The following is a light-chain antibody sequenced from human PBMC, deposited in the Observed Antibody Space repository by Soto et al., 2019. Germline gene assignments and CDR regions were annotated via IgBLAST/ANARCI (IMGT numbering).Light chain of an antibody. Sequence: QSVLTQPPSASGTPGQRVTISCSGSSSNIGSNTVNWYQQLPGTAPKLLIYSNNQRPSGVPDRFSGSKSGTSASLAISGLQSEDEADYYCAAWDDSLNGPVFGGVTKHTVL. CDR3: AAWDDSLNGPV. CDR2: SNN. J-gene: IGLJ2*01. V-gene: IGLV1-44*01. CDR1: SSNIGSNT.